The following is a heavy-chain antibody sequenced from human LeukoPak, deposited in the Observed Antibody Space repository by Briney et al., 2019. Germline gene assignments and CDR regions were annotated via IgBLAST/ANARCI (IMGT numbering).Heavy chain of an antibody. J-gene: IGHJ5*02. V-gene: IGHV4-30-4*01. CDR2: IFYTGST. D-gene: IGHD3-22*01. Sequence: NPSQTLSLTCTVSGGSINSDDYYWSWIRQPPGKGLEWIGFIFYTGSTFYNPSLKSRLTISMDMSKNQFSLKLSSVTAADTAVYYCARSHYYDSSGSHNNWFDPWGQGTLVTVSS. CDR1: GGSINSDDYY. CDR3: ARSHYYDSSGSHNNWFDP.